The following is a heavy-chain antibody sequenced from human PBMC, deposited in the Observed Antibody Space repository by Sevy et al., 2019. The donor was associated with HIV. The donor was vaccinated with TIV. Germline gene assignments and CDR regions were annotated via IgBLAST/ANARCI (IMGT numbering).Heavy chain of an antibody. CDR1: GYTFNNYY. CDR2: INPNSDGT. D-gene: IGHD3-9*01. J-gene: IGHJ4*02. Sequence: ASVKVSCKASGYTFNNYYVHWVRQAPGQGLEWMGGINPNSDGTKYAQKFQDRVTMTSDTSITTAYMELSRLRYDDRAVYYCARGDWDPPLDYWGQGTLVTVSS. V-gene: IGHV1-2*02. CDR3: ARGDWDPPLDY.